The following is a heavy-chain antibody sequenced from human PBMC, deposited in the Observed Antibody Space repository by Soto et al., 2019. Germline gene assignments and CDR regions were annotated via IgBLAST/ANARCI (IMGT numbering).Heavy chain of an antibody. J-gene: IGHJ4*02. CDR2: IYSDGST. D-gene: IGHD3-9*01. Sequence: GGSLRLSCAASGFTVNSNYMSWVRQAPGKGLEWVSVIYSDGSTYYADSVKGRFIISRDNSNNTLYFQMNSLRAEDTALYYCATLTKYDILTGFYPCWGQGTLVTV. V-gene: IGHV3-66*01. CDR1: GFTVNSNY. CDR3: ATLTKYDILTGFYPC.